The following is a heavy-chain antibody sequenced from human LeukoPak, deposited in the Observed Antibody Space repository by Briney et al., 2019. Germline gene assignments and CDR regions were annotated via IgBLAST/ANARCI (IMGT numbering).Heavy chain of an antibody. CDR3: AGNTLSYYYDSSGYYNAFDI. V-gene: IGHV1-69*02. CDR1: GGTLSSYT. D-gene: IGHD3-22*01. CDR2: IIPILGIA. J-gene: IGHJ3*02. Sequence: GASVKVSCKASGGTLSSYTISWVRQAPGQGLEWMGRIIPILGIANYAQKFQGRVTITADKSTSTAYMELSSLRSEDTAVYYCAGNTLSYYYDSSGYYNAFDIWGQGTMVTVSS.